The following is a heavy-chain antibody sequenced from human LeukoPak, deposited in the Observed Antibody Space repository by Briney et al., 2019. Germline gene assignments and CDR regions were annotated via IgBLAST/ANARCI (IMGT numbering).Heavy chain of an antibody. Sequence: ESGPTLVQPTRPLTLTCTFSGFSLSTSGVGVGWIRQPPGKALEWLSLIYWDDDKRYSPSLKSMLTITKYTSKNQVVLTMTNMDPVDTATYYCAQERFYYYDSSGYSPDWYFDLWGRGTMVTVSS. CDR3: AQERFYYYDSSGYSPDWYFDL. V-gene: IGHV2-5*02. CDR2: IYWDDDK. CDR1: GFSLSTSGVG. D-gene: IGHD3-22*01. J-gene: IGHJ2*01.